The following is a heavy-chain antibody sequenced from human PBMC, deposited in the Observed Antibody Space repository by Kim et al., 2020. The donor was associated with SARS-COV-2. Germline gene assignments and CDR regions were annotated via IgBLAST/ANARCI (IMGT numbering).Heavy chain of an antibody. CDR2: IYSGGST. CDR1: GFTVSSNY. J-gene: IGHJ4*02. V-gene: IGHV3-53*01. CDR3: ARYGYSCGYYFDY. Sequence: GGSLRLSCAASGFTVSSNYMSWVRQAPGKGLEWVSVIYSGGSTYYADSVKGRFTISRDNSKNTLYLQMNSLRAEDTAVYYCARYGYSCGYYFDYWGQGTLVTVSS. D-gene: IGHD5-18*01.